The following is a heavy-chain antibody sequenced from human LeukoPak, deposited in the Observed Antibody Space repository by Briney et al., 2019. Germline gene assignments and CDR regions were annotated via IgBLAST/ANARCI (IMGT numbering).Heavy chain of an antibody. CDR2: VSSSGTKI. V-gene: IGHV3-21*01. CDR1: GFTFSSHA. CDR3: TRELLSLQQGLDY. D-gene: IGHD2/OR15-2a*01. Sequence: GGSLRLSGAASGFTFSSHAMNWVRQAPGKGLEWVSSVSSSGTKIFYADSVRGRFTVSRDNAGNSLSLQMDSLRVEDTAVYYCTRELLSLQQGLDYWGQGTLVTVSS. J-gene: IGHJ4*02.